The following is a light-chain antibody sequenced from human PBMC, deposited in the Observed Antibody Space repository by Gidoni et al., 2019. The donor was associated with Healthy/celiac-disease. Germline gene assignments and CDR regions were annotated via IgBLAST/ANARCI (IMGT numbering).Light chain of an antibody. CDR1: QSVSSN. Sequence: EIVMPPSPATLSVSPGERATLSCRASQSVSSNLAWYQQKPGQAPRLLIYGASTRATGIPARFSGSGSGTEFTLTISSLQSEDFAVYYCQQYNNWPPIFGPXTKVDIK. J-gene: IGKJ3*01. CDR3: QQYNNWPPI. CDR2: GAS. V-gene: IGKV3-15*01.